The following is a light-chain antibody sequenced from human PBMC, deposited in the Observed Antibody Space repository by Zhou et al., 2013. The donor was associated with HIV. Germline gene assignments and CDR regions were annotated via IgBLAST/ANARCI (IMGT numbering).Light chain of an antibody. CDR3: QKFDNAPLT. J-gene: IGKJ4*01. Sequence: AIQLTQSPSSLSASVGDRVTISCRASQGISSALAWYQQKPGKPPKLLIYDAYTLQSGVPSRFSGSGSGTDFILTISSLQPEDVATYYCQKFDNAPLTFGGGPRWRSN. V-gene: IGKV1D-13*01. CDR2: DAY. CDR1: QGISSA.